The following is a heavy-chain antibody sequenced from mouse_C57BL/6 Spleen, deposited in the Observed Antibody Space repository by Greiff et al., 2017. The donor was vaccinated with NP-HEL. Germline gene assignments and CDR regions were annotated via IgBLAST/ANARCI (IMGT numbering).Heavy chain of an antibody. CDR3: ARQGQLRLRPGFDY. V-gene: IGHV5-6*01. Sequence: EVMLVESGGDLVKPGGSLKLSCAASGFTFSSYGMSWVRQTPDKRLEWVATISSGGSYTYYPDSVKGRFTISRDNAKNTLYLQMSSLKSEDTAMYYCARQGQLRLRPGFDYWGQGTTLTVSS. CDR2: ISSGGSYT. J-gene: IGHJ2*01. D-gene: IGHD3-2*02. CDR1: GFTFSSYG.